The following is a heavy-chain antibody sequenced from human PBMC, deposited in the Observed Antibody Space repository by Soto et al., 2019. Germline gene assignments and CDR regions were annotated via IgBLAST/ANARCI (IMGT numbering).Heavy chain of an antibody. V-gene: IGHV4-59*08. CDR3: ARRYSGYGDY. CDR2: IYFSGSA. Sequence: QVQLQESGPGPVKPSETLSLTCTVSGGSITSYYWSWIRQPPGKGLEWIGYIYFSGSANYNPSLKSRVTISVDTSKNQFSLKLSSVTAADTAVYYCARRYSGYGDYWGQGTLVTVSS. J-gene: IGHJ4*02. CDR1: GGSITSYY. D-gene: IGHD5-12*01.